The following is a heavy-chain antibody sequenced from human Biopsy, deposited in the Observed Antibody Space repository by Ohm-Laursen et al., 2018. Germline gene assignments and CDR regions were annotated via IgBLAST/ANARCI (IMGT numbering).Heavy chain of an antibody. V-gene: IGHV1-46*01. CDR2: VNPVAEAT. CDR3: ARESPLRLGVCGAIRCFKEVFGMDV. J-gene: IGHJ6*02. D-gene: IGHD2-21*01. CDR1: GYNFGNYY. Sequence: SVTLSCKASGYNFGNYYINWVRNVPGQGLEWLGVVNPVAEATMYAQKFQDRITLTRDASTNTVYMDLTSLTSEDTAVYYCARESPLRLGVCGAIRCFKEVFGMDVWGQGTTVIVSS.